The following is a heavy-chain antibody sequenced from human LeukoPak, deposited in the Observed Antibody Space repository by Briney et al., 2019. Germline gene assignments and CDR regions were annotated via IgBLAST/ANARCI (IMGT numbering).Heavy chain of an antibody. CDR1: GDSLSNYY. CDR2: IYYNEGA. D-gene: IGHD6-13*01. CDR3: ARLGRSSSFNFDS. V-gene: IGHV4-59*08. Sequence: PSETLSLTCTVSGDSLSNYYWSWIRQPPGKGLEWIGYIYYNEGANYNPSLKSRVTMSLDTSKNRFSLKLSSVTAADTAVYYCARLGRSSSFNFDSWGRGTLVTVSS. J-gene: IGHJ4*02.